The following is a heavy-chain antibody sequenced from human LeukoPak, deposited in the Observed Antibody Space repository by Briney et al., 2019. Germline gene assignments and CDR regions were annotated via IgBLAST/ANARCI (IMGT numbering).Heavy chain of an antibody. Sequence: PGGSLRLSCAASGLNFRKSWMTWVRQAPGRGPEWVANIKDDGSEKYYVDSVKGRFTISRDNAKNSLYLQMNSLGAEDTAVYYCSNWGDTWGLDFWGQGILVSVSS. D-gene: IGHD7-27*01. J-gene: IGHJ4*02. CDR3: SNWGDTWGLDF. CDR2: IKDDGSEK. CDR1: GLNFRKSW. V-gene: IGHV3-7*01.